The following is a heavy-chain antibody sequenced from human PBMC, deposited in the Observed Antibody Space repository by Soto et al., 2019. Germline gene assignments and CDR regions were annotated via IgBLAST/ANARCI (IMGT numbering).Heavy chain of an antibody. V-gene: IGHV3-7*03. CDR3: STLSSTWPTGVDY. CDR2: IKQDGSEE. J-gene: IGHJ4*02. D-gene: IGHD6-13*01. Sequence: PGGSLRLSCVASGITFSNHWLSWVRQAPGKGLEWVANIKQDGSEEYYMDSVKGRFSVSRDNTKSSLFPQMNSLRGDDTAVYYCSTLSSTWPTGVDYWGQ. CDR1: GITFSNHW.